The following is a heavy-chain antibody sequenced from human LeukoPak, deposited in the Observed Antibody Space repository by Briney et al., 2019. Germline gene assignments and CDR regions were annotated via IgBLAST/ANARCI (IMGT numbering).Heavy chain of an antibody. Sequence: KPGASVKVSCKVSGYTLTELSMHWVRQAPGKGLEWMGGFDPEDGETIYAQKFQGRVTMTEDTSTDTAYMELSSLRSEDTAVYYCATDTGYYDILTGYQYWYFDLWGRGTLVTVSS. J-gene: IGHJ2*01. CDR1: GYTLTELS. CDR3: ATDTGYYDILTGYQYWYFDL. V-gene: IGHV1-24*01. CDR2: FDPEDGET. D-gene: IGHD3-9*01.